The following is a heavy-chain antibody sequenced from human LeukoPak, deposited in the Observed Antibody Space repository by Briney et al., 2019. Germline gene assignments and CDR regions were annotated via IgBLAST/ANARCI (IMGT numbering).Heavy chain of an antibody. CDR2: IYYSGST. CDR1: GGSISSYY. J-gene: IGHJ5*02. Sequence: PSETLSLTRTVSGGSISSYYWNWIRQPPGKGLEWIGYIYYSGSTNYNPSLKSRVTISADTSKNQFSLKLSSVTAADTAVYYCARSPSNMLNWFDPWGQGTLVTVSS. CDR3: ARSPSNMLNWFDP. D-gene: IGHD2-2*01. V-gene: IGHV4-59*01.